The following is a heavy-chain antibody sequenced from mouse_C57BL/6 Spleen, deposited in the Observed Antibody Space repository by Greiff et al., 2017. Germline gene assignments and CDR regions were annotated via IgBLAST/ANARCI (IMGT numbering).Heavy chain of an antibody. V-gene: IGHV1-64*01. CDR3: ARSVVYYGSSYDWYFDV. J-gene: IGHJ1*03. CDR2: IHPTSGST. D-gene: IGHD1-1*01. CDR1: GYTFTSYW. Sequence: QVQLQQPGAELVKPGASVKLSCKASGYTFTSYWMHWVKQRPGQGLEWIGMIHPTSGSTNYNEKFKSKATLTVDKSSSTAYMQLSSLTSEDSAVYYWARSVVYYGSSYDWYFDVWGTGTTVTVSS.